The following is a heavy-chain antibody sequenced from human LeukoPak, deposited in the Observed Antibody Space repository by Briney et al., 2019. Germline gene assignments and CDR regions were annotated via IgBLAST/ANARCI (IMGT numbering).Heavy chain of an antibody. CDR1: GGTFSSYA. J-gene: IGHJ4*02. Sequence: SVKVSCKASGGTFSSYAISWVRQAPGQGLEWMGRIIPILGIANYAQKFQGRVTITADKSTSTAYMELSSLRSEDTAVYYCALLPDSGSYFTEDYWGQGTLVTVSS. V-gene: IGHV1-69*04. D-gene: IGHD1-26*01. CDR2: IIPILGIA. CDR3: ALLPDSGSYFTEDY.